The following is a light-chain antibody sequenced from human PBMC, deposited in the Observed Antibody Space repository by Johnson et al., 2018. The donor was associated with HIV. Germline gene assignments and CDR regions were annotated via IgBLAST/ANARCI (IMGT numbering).Light chain of an antibody. J-gene: IGLJ1*01. CDR1: SSNIGSNT. CDR3: AAWDDSLNGPYV. CDR2: SNN. V-gene: IGLV1-44*01. Sequence: QFVLTQPPSASGTPVQRVTISCSGSSSNIGSNTVNWYQQLPGTAPKLLIYSNNQRPSGVPDRFSGSKSGTSASLAISGLQSEDEADYYCAAWDDSLNGPYVFGTGTTVTVL.